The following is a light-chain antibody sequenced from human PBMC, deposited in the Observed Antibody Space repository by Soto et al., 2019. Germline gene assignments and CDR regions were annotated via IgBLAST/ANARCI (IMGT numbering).Light chain of an antibody. CDR1: QSVGRN. J-gene: IGKJ2*01. CDR2: GTS. Sequence: EIVMTQSPVALSVSPGESAALSCRASQSVGRNFAWYQQRPVQAPRVLIYGTSTRATGVPARFSGSGSGTDFTLTISSLQSEDFAVYYCQQYNKWPYTFGQGTRLEIK. CDR3: QQYNKWPYT. V-gene: IGKV3-15*01.